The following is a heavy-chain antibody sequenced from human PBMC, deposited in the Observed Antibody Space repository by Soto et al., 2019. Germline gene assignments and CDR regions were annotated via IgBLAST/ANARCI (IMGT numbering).Heavy chain of an antibody. CDR3: ARGAPHRLSACDI. CDR2: IYSGGST. D-gene: IGHD1-26*01. V-gene: IGHV3-53*01. CDR1: GFTVSSNY. J-gene: IGHJ3*02. Sequence: EVQLVESGGGLIQPGGSLRLSCAASGFTVSSNYMSWVRQAPGKGLEWVSVIYSGGSTYYADSVKGRFTIYRDHSKNTLYLQRNSMRAEDTPVDYCARGAPHRLSACDIWGQGTMVTVSS.